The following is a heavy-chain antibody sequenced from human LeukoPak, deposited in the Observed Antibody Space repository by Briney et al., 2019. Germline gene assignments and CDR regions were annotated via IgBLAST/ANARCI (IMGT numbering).Heavy chain of an antibody. Sequence: ASVKVSCKASGYTFSNYYIHWVRQAPGQGLEWMGIINPSGGSRSYAQKFQGRVTMTRNTSISTAYMELSSLRSEDTAVYYCARGRRYDSSGSVFDYWGQGTLVTVSS. CDR3: ARGRRYDSSGSVFDY. D-gene: IGHD3-22*01. V-gene: IGHV1-46*01. CDR1: GYTFSNYY. J-gene: IGHJ4*02. CDR2: INPSGGSR.